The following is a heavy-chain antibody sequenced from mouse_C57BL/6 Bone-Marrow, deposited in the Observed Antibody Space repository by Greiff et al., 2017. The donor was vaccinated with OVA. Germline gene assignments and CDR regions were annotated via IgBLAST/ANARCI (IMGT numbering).Heavy chain of an antibody. J-gene: IGHJ1*03. V-gene: IGHV1-69*01. CDR2: IDPSDSYT. CDR1: GYTFTSYW. D-gene: IGHD1-3*01. Sequence: VQLQQPGAELVMPGASVKLSCKASGYTFTSYWMHWVKQRPGQGLEWIGEIDPSDSYTNYNQKFKGKSTLTVDKSSSTAYMQLSSLTSEDSAVYYCARGEWGNWYFDVWGTGTTVTVSS. CDR3: ARGEWGNWYFDV.